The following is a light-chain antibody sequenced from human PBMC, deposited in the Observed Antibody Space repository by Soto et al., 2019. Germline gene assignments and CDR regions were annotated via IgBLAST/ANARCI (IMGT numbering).Light chain of an antibody. CDR3: QQTSIFPLT. CDR1: QGLVNW. J-gene: IGKJ3*01. V-gene: IGKV1-12*01. CDR2: ASS. Sequence: DIQVTQSPSSVSASVGDRVTITCRASQGLVNWLAWYQQKPGKAPKLLIYASSSFQSGVPSRFSGSGSGTDLTLPVRSLQPEDLATYYCQQTSIFPLTFG.